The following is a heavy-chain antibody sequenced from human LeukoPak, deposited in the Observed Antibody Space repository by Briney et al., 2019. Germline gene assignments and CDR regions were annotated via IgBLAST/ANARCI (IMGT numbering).Heavy chain of an antibody. J-gene: IGHJ4*02. CDR1: GFTFSPLG. Sequence: GGSLRLSCAASGFTFSPLGMNWVRQAPGRGLEWVSYISSSSSYIYYADSLKGRFTISRDNAKNSLYLQMNSLRAEDTAVYYCARALHNDSSGYLSGCFDYWGQGTLVTVSS. V-gene: IGHV3-21*05. CDR3: ARALHNDSSGYLSGCFDY. D-gene: IGHD3-22*01. CDR2: ISSSSSYI.